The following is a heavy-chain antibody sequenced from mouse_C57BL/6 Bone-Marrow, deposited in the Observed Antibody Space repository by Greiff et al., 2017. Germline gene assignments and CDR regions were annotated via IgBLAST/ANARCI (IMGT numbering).Heavy chain of an antibody. J-gene: IGHJ4*01. CDR1: GYTFTSYG. D-gene: IGHD3-1*01. CDR2: IYPGSGNT. CDR3: ARRDSCLGDY. Sequence: QVQLQQSGAELARPGASVKLSCKASGYTFTSYGISWVKQRTGQGLEWIGEIYPGSGNTYYNEKFKGKATLTADKFSSTAYMELRSLTSEDSAVYYCARRDSCLGDYWGQGTSVTVSS. V-gene: IGHV1-81*01.